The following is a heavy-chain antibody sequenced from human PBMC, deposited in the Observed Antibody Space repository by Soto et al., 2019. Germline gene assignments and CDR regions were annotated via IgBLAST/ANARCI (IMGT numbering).Heavy chain of an antibody. CDR2: ISYSGST. V-gene: IGHV4-59*01. CDR1: GFSIRSYD. D-gene: IGHD3-10*01. J-gene: IGHJ6*02. Sequence: LEPLSLTWRISGFSIRSYDWNLIRQDPGKGLEWIGFISYSGSTNYNPALTSRVTISVDTSKDQISLRLNSVTAADTAVYYCASSAGHPGDFFYYNGMDVWGQGTTVTVSS. CDR3: ASSAGHPGDFFYYNGMDV.